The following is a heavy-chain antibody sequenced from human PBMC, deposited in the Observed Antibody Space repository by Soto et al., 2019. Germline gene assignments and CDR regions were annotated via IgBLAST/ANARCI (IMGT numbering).Heavy chain of an antibody. Sequence: QVQLVESGGGVVQPGRSLRLSCAASGFTFSSYGMQWVRQAPGKGLEWVAVISYDGSNKYYADSVKGRFTISRDNSRNTLYLQMNSLRAVDKDVYYCAKGIGLVTYYGMDVCGQGTTVTVSS. J-gene: IGHJ6*02. CDR2: ISYDGSNK. D-gene: IGHD3-9*01. V-gene: IGHV3-30*18. CDR3: AKGIGLVTYYGMDV. CDR1: GFTFSSYG.